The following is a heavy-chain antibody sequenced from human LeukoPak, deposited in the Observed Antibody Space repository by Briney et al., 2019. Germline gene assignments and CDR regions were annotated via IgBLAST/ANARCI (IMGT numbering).Heavy chain of an antibody. CDR3: ARVPGQLGLVTTPDY. CDR1: GYTFTGYY. CDR2: INPNSGGT. Sequence: GASVKVSCKASGYTFTGYYMHWVRQAPGQGLEWMGWINPNSGGTNYAQKFQGRVTMTRDTSISTAYMELSRLRSDDTAVYYCARVPGQLGLVTTPDYWGQGTLVTVSS. V-gene: IGHV1-2*02. D-gene: IGHD4-17*01. J-gene: IGHJ4*02.